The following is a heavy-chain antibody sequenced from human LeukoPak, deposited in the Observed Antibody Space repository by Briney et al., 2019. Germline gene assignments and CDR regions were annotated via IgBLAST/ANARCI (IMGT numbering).Heavy chain of an antibody. CDR1: EF. Sequence: PGGSLRLSCAASEFMSWVRQAPGKGLEWVSYISSGGDTKYYADSVKGRFTISRDNAKNSLYLQMNNLRAEDTAVYYCAREMGGDYGSGTFFDLWGQGNMVTVSS. CDR2: ISSGGDTK. CDR3: AREMGGDYGSGTFFDL. J-gene: IGHJ4*02. V-gene: IGHV3-11*01. D-gene: IGHD3-10*01.